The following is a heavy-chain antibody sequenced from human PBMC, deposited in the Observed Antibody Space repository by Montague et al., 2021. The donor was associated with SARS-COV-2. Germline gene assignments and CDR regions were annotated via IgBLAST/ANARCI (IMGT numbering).Heavy chain of an antibody. CDR1: GGSITSFY. CDR2: IHHSGST. D-gene: IGHD6-13*01. CDR3: ATQADGFTSGSLDY. J-gene: IGHJ4*02. V-gene: IGHV4-59*08. Sequence: SETRSLTCIVSGGSITSFYWSWVRQSPGKRMEWIGYIHHSGSTKYNPSLQSRVTMSLDTSRNQLSLKLSSVTAADTAIYYCATQADGFTSGSLDYWGQGTLVTVSS.